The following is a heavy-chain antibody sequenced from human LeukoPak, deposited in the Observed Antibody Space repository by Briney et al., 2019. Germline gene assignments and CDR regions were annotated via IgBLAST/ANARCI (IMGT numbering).Heavy chain of an antibody. D-gene: IGHD4-11*01. V-gene: IGHV3-23*01. J-gene: IGHJ4*02. CDR2: ISGSGGST. CDR3: AKRSTVTTSPIDY. CDR1: GFTFSSYA. Sequence: PGGSLRLSCAASGFTFSSYAMSWVRQAPGKGLELVSAISGSGGSTYYADSVKGRFTISRDNSKNTLYLQMNSLRAEDTAVYYCAKRSTVTTSPIDYWGQGTLVTVSS.